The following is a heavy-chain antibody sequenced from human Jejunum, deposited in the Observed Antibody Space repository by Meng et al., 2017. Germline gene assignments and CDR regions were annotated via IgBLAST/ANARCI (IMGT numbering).Heavy chain of an antibody. V-gene: IGHV4-39*07. D-gene: IGHD4-17*01. J-gene: IGHJ6*02. CDR3: ARERTVTRARGYPYPGMDV. CDR2: VYYNGRT. CDR1: GGSVSSSHYY. Sequence: GSLRLSCTVSGGSVSSSHYYWGWIRQPPGKGLEWIGSVYYNGRTYYNPSLKSRFTLSVDTSNNQFSLKVPSVTAADTALYYCARERTVTRARGYPYPGMDVWGQGTTVTVSS.